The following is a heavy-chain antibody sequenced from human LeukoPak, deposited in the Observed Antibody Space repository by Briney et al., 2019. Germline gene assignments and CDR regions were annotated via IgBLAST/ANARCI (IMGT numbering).Heavy chain of an antibody. CDR3: ARVTVYYDSSGYFDY. J-gene: IGHJ4*02. Sequence: GGSLRLSCAASGLSFSSFAMSWVRQGPARGLEWVSSIRGNGETFYADSVKGRFTLSSDISRNTVYFQLNNLRVEDTALYYCARVTVYYDSSGYFDYWGQGTLVTVSS. D-gene: IGHD3-22*01. CDR1: GLSFSSFA. V-gene: IGHV3-23*01. CDR2: IRGNGET.